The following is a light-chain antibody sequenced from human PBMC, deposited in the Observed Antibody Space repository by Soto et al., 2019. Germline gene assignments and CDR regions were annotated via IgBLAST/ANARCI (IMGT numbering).Light chain of an antibody. Sequence: DIQMTQSPSSLSASVGDRVHITCQASQDISNHLHWYHQKPGKAPKLLIYDGYTLESGVPSRFSGSGSATEFTLTIGSLQPDDFANYYCQQYDTYFRYTFGQGTKLDIK. CDR1: QDISNH. CDR2: DGY. V-gene: IGKV1-33*01. J-gene: IGKJ2*01. CDR3: QQYDTYFRYT.